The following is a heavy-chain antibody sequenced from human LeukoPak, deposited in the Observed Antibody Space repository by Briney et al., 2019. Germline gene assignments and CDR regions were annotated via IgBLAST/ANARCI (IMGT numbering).Heavy chain of an antibody. Sequence: PSETLSLTCTVSGGSISSGDYYWSWIRQPPGKGLEWIGSIYYSGSTYYNPSLKSRVTISVDTSNNQFSLKLSSVTAADTAVYYCANIFSPYSYYMDVWGKGTTVTVSS. CDR2: IYYSGST. J-gene: IGHJ6*03. V-gene: IGHV4-39*01. CDR1: GGSISSGDYY. D-gene: IGHD3-9*01. CDR3: ANIFSPYSYYMDV.